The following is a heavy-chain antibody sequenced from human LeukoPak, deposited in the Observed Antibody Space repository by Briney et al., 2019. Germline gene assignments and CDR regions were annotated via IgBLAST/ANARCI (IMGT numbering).Heavy chain of an antibody. CDR2: INAGNGNT. CDR3: ARGSIAARGYFDY. CDR1: GYTFTSYA. V-gene: IGHV1-3*01. J-gene: IGHJ4*02. D-gene: IGHD6-6*01. Sequence: GRSLTLSCAASGYTFTSYAMHWVRQAPGQRLEWMGWINAGNGNTKYSQKFQGRVTITRDTSASTAYMELSSLRSEDTAVYYCARGSIAARGYFDYWGQGTLVTVSS.